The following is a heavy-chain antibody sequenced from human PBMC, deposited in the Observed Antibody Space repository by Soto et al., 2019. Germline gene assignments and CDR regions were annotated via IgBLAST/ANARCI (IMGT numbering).Heavy chain of an antibody. V-gene: IGHV1-18*01. D-gene: IGHD6-19*01. Sequence: GASVKVSCKASGYTFTSYGISWVRQAPGQGLEWMGWISAYNGNTNYAQKLQGRVTMTTDTSTSTAYMELRSLRSDDTAVYYCARGLSSGWQKGWFDPWGQGTLVTVSS. CDR1: GYTFTSYG. CDR3: ARGLSSGWQKGWFDP. J-gene: IGHJ5*02. CDR2: ISAYNGNT.